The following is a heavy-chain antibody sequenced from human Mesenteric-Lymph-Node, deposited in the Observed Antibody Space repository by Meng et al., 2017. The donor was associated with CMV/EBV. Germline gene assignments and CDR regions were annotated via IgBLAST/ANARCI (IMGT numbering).Heavy chain of an antibody. CDR2: IYPSGGRT. V-gene: IGHV1-46*01. J-gene: IGHJ4*02. CDR3: AGGACSGACYFDY. Sequence: CKASGYRFTSYYMYWVRQAPGQELEWMGVIYPSGGRTTYAQKFQGRVTVTRDTSTSTVYMELSSLRSDDTAVYYCAGGACSGACYFDYWGQGTLVTVSS. D-gene: IGHD2-15*01. CDR1: GYRFTSYY.